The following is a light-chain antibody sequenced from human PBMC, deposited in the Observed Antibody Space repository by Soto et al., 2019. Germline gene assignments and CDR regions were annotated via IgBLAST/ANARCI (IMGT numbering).Light chain of an antibody. V-gene: IGKV3-11*01. CDR2: DAS. Sequence: EIVLTQSPATLSLSPGERATLSCRASQSVSSYLAWYQQKPGQAPRLLIYDASNRATGIPARFSGSGSGTDFTLTISSLEPEDFAVYYCAQRSNWPPRFTFGPGTKVDIK. CDR3: AQRSNWPPRFT. CDR1: QSVSSY. J-gene: IGKJ3*01.